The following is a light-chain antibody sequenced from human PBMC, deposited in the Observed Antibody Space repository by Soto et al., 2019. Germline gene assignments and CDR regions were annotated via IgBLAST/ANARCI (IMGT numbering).Light chain of an antibody. CDR2: DAS. V-gene: IGLV2-14*01. Sequence: QSVLTQPASVSGSPGQSITISCTGTSSDVGGYNYVSWYQQHPGKAPKLMIYDASNRPSGVSNRFSGSKSGNTASLTISGLQAEDEADCYCSSYTSSSTLEVFGTGTKLTVL. CDR1: SSDVGGYNY. J-gene: IGLJ1*01. CDR3: SSYTSSSTLEV.